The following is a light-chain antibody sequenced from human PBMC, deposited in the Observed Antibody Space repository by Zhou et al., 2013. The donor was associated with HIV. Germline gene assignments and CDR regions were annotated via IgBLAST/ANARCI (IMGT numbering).Light chain of an antibody. V-gene: IGKV3-11*01. J-gene: IGKJ4*01. CDR2: GAS. Sequence: EIVMTQSPATLSASRGDRATLSCRASQRVNNNLAWYQQKPGQAPRLLIFGASTRATGIPGRFSGSGSGTDFTLTISRLEPEDFAVYYCQQRSDWPPTFGGGARVDIK. CDR3: QQRSDWPPT. CDR1: QRVNNN.